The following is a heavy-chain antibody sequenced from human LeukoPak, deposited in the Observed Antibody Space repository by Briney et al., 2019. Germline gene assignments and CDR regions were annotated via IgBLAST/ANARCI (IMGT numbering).Heavy chain of an antibody. Sequence: PGGSLRLSCAASGFTFSSYWMHWVRQAPGKGLVWVSRIDSDGSSTIYADSVKGRFTISRDNAKNTLYLQMNSLRAEDTAVYYCARDLGYCSGGSCPWGQGTLVTVSS. CDR1: GFTFSSYW. CDR3: ARDLGYCSGGSCP. J-gene: IGHJ5*02. D-gene: IGHD2-15*01. V-gene: IGHV3-74*01. CDR2: IDSDGSST.